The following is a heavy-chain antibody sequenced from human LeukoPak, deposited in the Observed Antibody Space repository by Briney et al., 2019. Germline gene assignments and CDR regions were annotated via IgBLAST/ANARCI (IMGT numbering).Heavy chain of an antibody. V-gene: IGHV1-2*02. Sequence: GASVKVSCKASGYTFTDYYIHWVRQAPGQGLEWMGWINVNSGGTEYAPKFQGRVTMTRDTSINTAYMELSRLTSDDSAVYYCARGRLIGVPSGTQPPHDYWGQGTLVTISS. J-gene: IGHJ4*02. CDR2: INVNSGGT. CDR3: ARGRLIGVPSGTQPPHDY. CDR1: GYTFTDYY. D-gene: IGHD2-2*01.